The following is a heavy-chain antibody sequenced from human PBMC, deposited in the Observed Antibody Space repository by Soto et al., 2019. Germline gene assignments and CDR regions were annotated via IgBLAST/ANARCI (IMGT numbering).Heavy chain of an antibody. CDR2: FDPEDGET. V-gene: IGHV1-24*01. J-gene: IGHJ6*02. Sequence: ASVKVACKVSGYSLTELSMHWVRQAPGKGLEWMGGFDPEDGETIYAQKFQGRVTMTEDTFTDTAYMELSSLRSEDTAVYYCATGLVVPAAISQQESPYYYYGMDVWGQATTVTVSS. CDR1: GYSLTELS. D-gene: IGHD2-2*01. CDR3: ATGLVVPAAISQQESPYYYYGMDV.